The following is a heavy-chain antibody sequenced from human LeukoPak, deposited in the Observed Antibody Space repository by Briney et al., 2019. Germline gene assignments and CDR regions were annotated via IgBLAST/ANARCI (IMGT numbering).Heavy chain of an antibody. D-gene: IGHD6-6*01. J-gene: IGHJ4*02. Sequence: SQTLSLTCTVSGGSISSGGYYWSWIRQHPGKGLEWIGYIYYSGSTYYNPSLKSRVTISVDTPKNQFSLKLSSVTAADTAVYYCARARAARPYGPFDYWGQGTLVTVSS. V-gene: IGHV4-31*03. CDR3: ARARAARPYGPFDY. CDR2: IYYSGST. CDR1: GGSISSGGYY.